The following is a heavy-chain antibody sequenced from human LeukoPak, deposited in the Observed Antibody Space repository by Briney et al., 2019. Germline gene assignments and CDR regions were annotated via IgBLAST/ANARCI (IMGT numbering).Heavy chain of an antibody. CDR1: GYSITSYW. V-gene: IGHV5-51*01. CDR3: ARQRGYYYDSSGYHDAFDI. CDR2: IYPGDSDT. D-gene: IGHD3-22*01. J-gene: IGHJ3*02. Sequence: GESLKISCKGSGYSITSYWSGWGRQMPGKGLEWMGIIYPGDSDTRYSPSFQGQVTISADKSISTAYLQWSSLKAADTAMYYCARQRGYYYDSSGYHDAFDIWGQGTMVTVSS.